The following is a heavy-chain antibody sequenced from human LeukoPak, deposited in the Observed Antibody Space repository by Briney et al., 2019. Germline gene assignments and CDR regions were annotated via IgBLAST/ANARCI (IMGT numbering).Heavy chain of an antibody. CDR2: IYYSGST. Sequence: SETLSLTCAVYGGSFSGYYWSWIRQHPGKGLEWIGYIYYSGSTYYNPSLKSRVTISVDTSKNQFSLKLSSVTAADTAVYYCARDIPPYHEIDYWGQGTLVTVSS. V-gene: IGHV4-31*11. CDR3: ARDIPPYHEIDY. D-gene: IGHD1-14*01. CDR1: GGSFSGYY. J-gene: IGHJ4*02.